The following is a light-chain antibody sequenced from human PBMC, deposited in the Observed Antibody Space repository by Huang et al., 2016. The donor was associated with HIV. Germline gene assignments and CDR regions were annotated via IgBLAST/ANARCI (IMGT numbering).Light chain of an antibody. Sequence: EIVLTQSPATLSLSPGERATLSCRASQSIANYLAWYQHKPGQAPRLLIYDSSTRATGNPGRFRGRGSGTDFTLTISSLEPEDFAVYYCQQRRNWLTFGGGTKVEIK. J-gene: IGKJ4*01. CDR2: DSS. CDR3: QQRRNWLT. CDR1: QSIANY. V-gene: IGKV3-11*01.